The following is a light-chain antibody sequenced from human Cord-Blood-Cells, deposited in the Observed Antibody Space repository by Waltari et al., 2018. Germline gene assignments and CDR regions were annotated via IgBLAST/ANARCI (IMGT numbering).Light chain of an antibody. CDR3: SSYTSSSTV. CDR2: DVS. J-gene: IGLJ2*01. Sequence: QSALTQPASVSGSPGQSIPISCTGTSSAVGGYNYVSWYQQHPGKATKLMIYDVSNRPSGVSNRFSGSKSGNTASLTISGLQAEDEADYYCSSYTSSSTVFGGGTKLTVL. CDR1: SSAVGGYNY. V-gene: IGLV2-14*01.